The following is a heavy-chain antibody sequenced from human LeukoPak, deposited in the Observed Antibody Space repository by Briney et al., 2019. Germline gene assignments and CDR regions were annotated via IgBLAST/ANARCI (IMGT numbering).Heavy chain of an antibody. J-gene: IGHJ4*02. CDR3: AKLFESGTYNNFFHY. Sequence: GGSLRLSCVASGFTFSSYEMNWVRQAPGKGLEWVSAITATSSSTHDADSVQGRFTISRDNSKNTLYLQMNSLRPEDTAIYYCAKLFESGTYNNFFHYWGQGTLVTVFS. CDR2: ITATSSST. D-gene: IGHD3-10*01. CDR1: GFTFSSYE. V-gene: IGHV3-23*01.